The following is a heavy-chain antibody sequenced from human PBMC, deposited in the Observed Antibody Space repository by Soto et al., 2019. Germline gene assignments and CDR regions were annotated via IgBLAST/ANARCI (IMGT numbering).Heavy chain of an antibody. D-gene: IGHD2-2*01. CDR1: GFTFSSYG. V-gene: IGHV3-30*18. CDR2: ISYDGSNK. Sequence: QVQLVESGGGVVQPGRSLRLSCAASGFTFSSYGMHWVRQAPGKGLEWVAVISYDGSNKYYADSVKGRFTISRDNSKNTLYLQMNSLRAEDTAVYYCAKDLERYCISTSCSFMDVWGQGTTVTVSS. J-gene: IGHJ6*02. CDR3: AKDLERYCISTSCSFMDV.